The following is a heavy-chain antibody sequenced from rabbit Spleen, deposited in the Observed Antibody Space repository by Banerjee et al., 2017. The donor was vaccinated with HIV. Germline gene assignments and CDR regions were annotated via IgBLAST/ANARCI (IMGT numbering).Heavy chain of an antibody. Sequence: QEQLVESGGGLVKHEGSLTLTCKASGLSFSSSDYICWVRQAPGKGLELIGCIYDSDGSTDYANWVNGRFAISKTSSTVDLKMTSLTAADTATYFWARDLDGVIGWNFGWWGPGTLVTVS. D-gene: IGHD1-1*01. J-gene: IGHJ4*01. CDR2: IYDSDGST. CDR3: ARDLDGVIGWNFGW. V-gene: IGHV1S45*01. CDR1: GLSFSSSDY.